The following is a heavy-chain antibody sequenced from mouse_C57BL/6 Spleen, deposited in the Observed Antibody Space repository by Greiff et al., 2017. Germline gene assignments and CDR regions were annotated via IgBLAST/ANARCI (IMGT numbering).Heavy chain of an antibody. D-gene: IGHD3-2*02. J-gene: IGHJ3*01. CDR3: AREDSSGPWFAY. V-gene: IGHV5-9*01. Sequence: EVQGVESGGGLVKPGGSLKLSCAASGFTFSSYTMSWVRQTPEKRLEWVATISGGGGNTYYPDSVKGRFTISRDNAKNTLYLQMSSLRSEDTALYYCAREDSSGPWFAYWGQGTLVTVSA. CDR2: ISGGGGNT. CDR1: GFTFSSYT.